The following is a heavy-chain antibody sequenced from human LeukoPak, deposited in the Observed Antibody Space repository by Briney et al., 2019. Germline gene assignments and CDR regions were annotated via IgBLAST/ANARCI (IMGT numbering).Heavy chain of an antibody. D-gene: IGHD1-1*01. CDR3: ARVEGNWNSDY. J-gene: IGHJ4*02. CDR1: RFAFSSHS. CDR2: ISGSSSYI. V-gene: IGHV3-21*01. Sequence: PGGSLRLSCVASRFAFSSHSMNWVRQAPGKGLEWVASISGSSSYIYYADSVKGRFTISRDNAKNSLYLQMNSLRAEDTAVYYCARVEGNWNSDYWGQGTLVTVSS.